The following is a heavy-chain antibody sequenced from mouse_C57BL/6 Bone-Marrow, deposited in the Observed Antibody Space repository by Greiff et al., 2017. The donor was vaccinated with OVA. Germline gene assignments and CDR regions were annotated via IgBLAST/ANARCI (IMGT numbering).Heavy chain of an antibody. CDR3: ARQGYGFAY. Sequence: EVKLVESGGDLVKPGGSLKLSCAASGFTFSSYGMSLVRPTPDTRLEWVATISSGGSYTYYPDSVKGRFTISRDNAKNTLYLQMSSLKSEDTAMYYCARQGYGFAYWGQGTLVTVSA. CDR1: GFTFSSYG. V-gene: IGHV5-6*01. CDR2: ISSGGSYT. J-gene: IGHJ3*01.